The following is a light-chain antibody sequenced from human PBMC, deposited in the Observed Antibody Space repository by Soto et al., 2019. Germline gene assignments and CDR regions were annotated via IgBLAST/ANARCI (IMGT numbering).Light chain of an antibody. V-gene: IGKV4-1*01. J-gene: IGKJ5*01. CDR3: QQYYSTQT. CDR2: WAS. CDR1: QRVLYSSNNKNY. Sequence: DIVMTQSPDSLALSLGERATFNCPSSQRVLYSSNNKNYLAWYQQKPGQPPHXLIYWASTRASGVPDRLSGSGSGTDFTLTSSSLQAEDVAVYYCQQYYSTQTFGQGTRLEIK.